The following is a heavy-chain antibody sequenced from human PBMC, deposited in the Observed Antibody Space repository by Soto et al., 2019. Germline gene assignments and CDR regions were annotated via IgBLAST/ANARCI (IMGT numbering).Heavy chain of an antibody. D-gene: IGHD3-22*01. CDR3: VRAPRYYDSLGWFDP. CDR2: ISSDGGST. V-gene: IGHV3-74*01. Sequence: EVQLVESGGGLVQPGGSLRLSCAASGFTFSNYWMHWVRQAPGKGLVWVSRISSDGGSTNYADSVKGRFTISRDNAKNTLYLQMNSLRAEDTAVYYCVRAPRYYDSLGWFDPWGQGTLVTVSS. CDR1: GFTFSNYW. J-gene: IGHJ5*02.